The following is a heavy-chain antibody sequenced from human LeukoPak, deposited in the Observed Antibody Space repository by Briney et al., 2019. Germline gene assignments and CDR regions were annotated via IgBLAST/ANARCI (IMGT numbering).Heavy chain of an antibody. CDR1: GGTFSSYA. Sequence: GASVKVSCKASGGTFSSYAISWVRQAPGQGLEWMGWISAYNGNTNYAQKLQGRVTMTTDTSTSTAYMELRSLRSDDTAVYYCARVWAYYYDSSGYFDYWGQGTLVTVSS. J-gene: IGHJ4*02. CDR3: ARVWAYYYDSSGYFDY. CDR2: ISAYNGNT. V-gene: IGHV1-18*01. D-gene: IGHD3-22*01.